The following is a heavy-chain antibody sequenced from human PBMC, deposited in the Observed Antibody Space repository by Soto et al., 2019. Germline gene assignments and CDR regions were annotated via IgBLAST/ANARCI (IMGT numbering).Heavy chain of an antibody. CDR3: ARSPTIPPTYYFDY. J-gene: IGHJ4*02. CDR1: GGTFSSYA. CDR2: IIPIFGTA. V-gene: IGHV1-69*13. Sequence: ASVKVSCKASGGTFSSYAISWVRQAPGQGLEWMGGIIPIFGTANYAQKFQGRVTITADESTSTAYMELSSLRSEDTAVYYCARSPTIPPTYYFDYWDQGTLVTVSS. D-gene: IGHD1-1*01.